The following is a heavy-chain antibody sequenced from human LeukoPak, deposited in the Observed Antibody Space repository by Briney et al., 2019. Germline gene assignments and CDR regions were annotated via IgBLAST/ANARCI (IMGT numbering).Heavy chain of an antibody. Sequence: GGSLRLSCAASGFTFSTYGMHWVRQAPGKGLEWVAFIRFDGSNKYYADSVEGRFTISRDNSKNTLYLQMNSLRAEDTAVYYCAKGAVSFGGVIVLRLEYLQHWGQGTLVTVSS. D-gene: IGHD3-16*02. CDR1: GFTFSTYG. J-gene: IGHJ1*01. V-gene: IGHV3-30*02. CDR3: AKGAVSFGGVIVLRLEYLQH. CDR2: IRFDGSNK.